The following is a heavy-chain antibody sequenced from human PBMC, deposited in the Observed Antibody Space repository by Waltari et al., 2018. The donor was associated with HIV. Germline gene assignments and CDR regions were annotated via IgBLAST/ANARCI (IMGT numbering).Heavy chain of an antibody. D-gene: IGHD3-10*01. CDR2: ITSDGSST. CDR3: ARESEGYYASGTGNWFDP. CDR1: GFTFSSYW. J-gene: IGHJ5*02. V-gene: IGHV3-74*01. Sequence: EVQLVESGGGLVQPGGSLRLPCAASGFTFSSYWRHWCRQAPGKGLVWGSRITSDGSSTSYADSVKGRFTISRDNAKNTLYLQMNSLRAEDTAVYYCARESEGYYASGTGNWFDPWGQGTLVTVSS.